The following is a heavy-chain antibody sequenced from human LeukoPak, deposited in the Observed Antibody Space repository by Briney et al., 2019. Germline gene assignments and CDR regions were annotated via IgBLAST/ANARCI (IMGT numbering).Heavy chain of an antibody. Sequence: GGSLRLSCAASGFTFSSYSMNWVRQAPGKGLEWVSSISSSSSYIYYADSVKGRFTISRDNAKNSLYLQMNSLRAEDTAVYYCASLYYYGSGSYSPFHYYYGMDVWGQGTTVTVSS. J-gene: IGHJ6*02. CDR2: ISSSSSYI. D-gene: IGHD3-10*01. V-gene: IGHV3-21*01. CDR3: ASLYYYGSGSYSPFHYYYGMDV. CDR1: GFTFSSYS.